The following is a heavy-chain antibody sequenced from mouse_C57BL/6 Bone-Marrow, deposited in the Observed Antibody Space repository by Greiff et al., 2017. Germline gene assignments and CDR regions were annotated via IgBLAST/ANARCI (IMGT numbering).Heavy chain of an antibody. Sequence: QVQLQQSGAELARPGASVKLSCKASGYTFTSYGISWVKQRTGQGLEWIGEIYPRSGNTYYNEKFKGKATLTADKSSSTAYIELRSLTSEDSAVYFCARKGLGYYFDYWGQGTTRTVSS. V-gene: IGHV1-81*01. CDR1: GYTFTSYG. CDR3: ARKGLGYYFDY. CDR2: IYPRSGNT. J-gene: IGHJ2*01.